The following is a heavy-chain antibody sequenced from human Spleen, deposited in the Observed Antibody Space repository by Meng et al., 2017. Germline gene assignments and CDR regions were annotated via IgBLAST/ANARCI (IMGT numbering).Heavy chain of an antibody. CDR3: ARQVNSDGYPRYFDF. Sequence: QVQLQQWGAGLLKPSATLSLTCTVSGGSITSSSYSCGWIRQPPGKGLEWIGYIYYSGTTYYNPSLKSRATISEDTAKNQFSLNLSSVTAADTAVYYCARQVNSDGYPRYFDFWGQGTLVTVSS. D-gene: IGHD5-24*01. V-gene: IGHV4-39*01. CDR2: IYYSGTT. CDR1: GGSITSSSYS. J-gene: IGHJ4*02.